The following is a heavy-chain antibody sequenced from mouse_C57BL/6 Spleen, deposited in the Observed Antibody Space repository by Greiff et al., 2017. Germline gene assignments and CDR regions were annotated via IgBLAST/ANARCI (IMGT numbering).Heavy chain of an antibody. CDR2: IYPRDGST. Sequence: QVQLQQSGPELVKPGASVKLSCKASGYTFTSYDINWVKQRPGQGLEWIGWIYPRDGSTKYNEKFKGTAALTVDTSSSTAYMELHSLTSEDVAVYFCARSGTTVVATRYFDVWGTGTTVTVSS. CDR3: ARSGTTVVATRYFDV. CDR1: GYTFTSYD. D-gene: IGHD1-1*01. V-gene: IGHV1-85*01. J-gene: IGHJ1*03.